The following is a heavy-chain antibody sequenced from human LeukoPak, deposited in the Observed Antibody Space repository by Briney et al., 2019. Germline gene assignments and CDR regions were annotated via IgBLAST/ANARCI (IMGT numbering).Heavy chain of an antibody. Sequence: SDTLSLTCTVSGGSLSSGSDYWSWIRQPAGKGLGWIGCIYNSGSTNYNPSLRHQVTISVDTSKNQFSLKLSSVTAADTAVYYRAREINRSSYDSSGYSKRNYYYYYMDVWGKGTTVTVSS. CDR3: AREINRSSYDSSGYSKRNYYYYYMDV. V-gene: IGHV4-61*02. CDR2: IYNSGST. D-gene: IGHD3-22*01. J-gene: IGHJ6*03. CDR1: GGSLSSGSDY.